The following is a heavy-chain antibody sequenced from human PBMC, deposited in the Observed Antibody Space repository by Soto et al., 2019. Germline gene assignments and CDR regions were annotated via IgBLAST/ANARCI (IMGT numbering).Heavy chain of an antibody. Sequence: QVQLQESGPGLVKPSQTLSLTCTVSGGSISSGGYYWNWIRQHPGKRLEWIGYIYYIGSTYYNPSLMSRVTISLDTSKNQFSLRLSSVTAADTAVYYCARSVFPWGQGTLVTVSS. CDR2: IYYIGST. CDR1: GGSISSGGYY. CDR3: ARSVFP. J-gene: IGHJ5*02. V-gene: IGHV4-31*03.